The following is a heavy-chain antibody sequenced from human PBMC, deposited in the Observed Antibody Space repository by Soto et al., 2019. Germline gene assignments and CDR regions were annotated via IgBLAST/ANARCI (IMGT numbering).Heavy chain of an antibody. V-gene: IGHV3-30-3*01. CDR1: GFPFTSYA. CDR3: ARGTGSGSFVIEY. J-gene: IGHJ4*02. CDR2: ISSDGSTI. Sequence: QVLLVESGGGVVQPGTSLTLSCAASGFPFTSYAMHWVRQTPEKGLQWLTIISSDGSTIHYVDSVKGRFTISRDNSKNTVYLQMNSLRADDTAVYYCARGTGSGSFVIEYWGQGTLVTVSS. D-gene: IGHD3-10*01.